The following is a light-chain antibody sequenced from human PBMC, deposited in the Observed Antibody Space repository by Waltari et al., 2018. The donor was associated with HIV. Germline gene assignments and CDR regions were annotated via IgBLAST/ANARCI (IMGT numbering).Light chain of an antibody. CDR3: QSYDSSLSAL. Sequence: HSVLTQPPSVSGAPGQRVTISCTGSSSNIGEGFDVHWYQHLPGTAPKLLIYSNSNRPSGVPDRFSGSKSGTSASLAITGLQAEDEADYYCQSYDSSLSALFGGGTKLTVL. CDR1: SSNIGEGFD. J-gene: IGLJ2*01. V-gene: IGLV1-40*01. CDR2: SNS.